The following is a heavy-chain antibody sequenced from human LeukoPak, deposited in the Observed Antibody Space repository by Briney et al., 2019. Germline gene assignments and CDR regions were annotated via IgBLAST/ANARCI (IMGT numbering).Heavy chain of an antibody. D-gene: IGHD3-22*01. CDR3: AKDCLTTALGY. CDR1: GFTFDDYA. CDR2: ISWNSGSI. Sequence: GGSLRLSCAASGFTFDDYAMHWVRQAPGKGLEWVSGISWNSGSIGYADSVKGRSTISRDNAKNSLYLQMNSLRAEDTAVYYCAKDCLTTALGYWGQGTLVTVSS. J-gene: IGHJ4*02. V-gene: IGHV3-9*01.